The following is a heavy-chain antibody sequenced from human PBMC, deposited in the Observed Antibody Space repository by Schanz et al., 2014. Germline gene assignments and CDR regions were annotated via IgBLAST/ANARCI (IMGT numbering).Heavy chain of an antibody. CDR3: ARDRGHVEQLVLEWYYAMDV. V-gene: IGHV1-18*01. CDR1: GYTFTTYG. CDR2: ISAYNGHT. J-gene: IGHJ6*02. D-gene: IGHD6-6*01. Sequence: QVQLVQSGREVKKPGASVKVSCKASGYTFTTYGISWVRQAPGQGLERMGWISAYNGHTNYAQKFQGRVTMTTDTSTSTAYMELRSLRSDDTAVYYCARDRGHVEQLVLEWYYAMDVWGQGTTVAVSS.